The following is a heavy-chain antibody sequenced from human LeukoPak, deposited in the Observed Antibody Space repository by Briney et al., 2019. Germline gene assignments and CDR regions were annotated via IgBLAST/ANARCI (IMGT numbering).Heavy chain of an antibody. V-gene: IGHV3-21*01. Sequence: GGSLRLSCAASGFTFSSYSMNWVRQAPGKGLEWVSSISSISSYIYYADSVKGRFTISRDNAKNSLYLQMNSLRAEDTAVYYCARGKGHYYYYMDVWGKGTTVTVSS. J-gene: IGHJ6*03. CDR1: GFTFSSYS. CDR2: ISSISSYI. CDR3: ARGKGHYYYYMDV.